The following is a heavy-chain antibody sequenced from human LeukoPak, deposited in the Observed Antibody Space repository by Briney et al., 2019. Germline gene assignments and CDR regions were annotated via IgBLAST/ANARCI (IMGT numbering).Heavy chain of an antibody. CDR3: ARVNINNWHSCDY. CDR2: IYHSGSP. CDR1: GGSISSNNW. Sequence: TSGTLSLTCAVSGGSISSNNWWGWVHQPPGKGLEWIGEIYHSGSPNYNPSLKSRVTISVDKSRNHFSLNLSSVTAADTAVYYCARVNINNWHSCDYWGQGTLVTVSS. V-gene: IGHV4-4*02. J-gene: IGHJ4*02. D-gene: IGHD1-1*01.